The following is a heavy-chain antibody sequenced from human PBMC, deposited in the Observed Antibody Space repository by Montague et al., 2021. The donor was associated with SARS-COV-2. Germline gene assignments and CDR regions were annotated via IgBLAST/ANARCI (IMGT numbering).Heavy chain of an antibody. J-gene: IGHJ4*03. V-gene: IGHV4-4*07. CDR1: AGSINNYY. Sequence: SETLSLTCTVSAGSINNYYWSWIRQSAGKGLEWIGRIYPSGDTNYNPSLKSRVTVSVDTSKSQFSLNLNSLTVADTAVYYCASSYGSGYYGFDYWGPGAMVAVSS. CDR3: ASSYGSGYYGFDY. D-gene: IGHD3-10*01. CDR2: IYPSGDT.